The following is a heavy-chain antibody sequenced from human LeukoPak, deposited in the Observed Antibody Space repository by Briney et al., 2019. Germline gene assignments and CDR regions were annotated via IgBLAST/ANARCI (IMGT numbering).Heavy chain of an antibody. J-gene: IGHJ4*02. CDR3: ARGYFDDPKVFDY. V-gene: IGHV3-13*01. CDR2: IGTAGDT. D-gene: IGHD3-9*01. Sequence: GGFLRLSCAASGFTFSSYDMHWVRQATGKGLEWVSAIGTAGDTYYPGSVKGRFTISRENAKNSLYLQMNSLRAGDTAVYYCARGYFDDPKVFDYWGQGTLVTVSS. CDR1: GFTFSSYD.